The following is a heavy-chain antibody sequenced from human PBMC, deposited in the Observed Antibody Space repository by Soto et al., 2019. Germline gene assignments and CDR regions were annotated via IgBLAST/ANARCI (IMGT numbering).Heavy chain of an antibody. V-gene: IGHV1-69*13. CDR1: GGTFSSYA. Sequence: SVKVSCKASGGTFSSYAISWVRQAPGQGLEWMGGIIPISGTANYAQKFQGRVTITADESTSTAYMELSSLRSEDTAVYYCASSAYGSGSSFDYWGQGTLVTVS. D-gene: IGHD3-10*01. J-gene: IGHJ4*02. CDR2: IIPISGTA. CDR3: ASSAYGSGSSFDY.